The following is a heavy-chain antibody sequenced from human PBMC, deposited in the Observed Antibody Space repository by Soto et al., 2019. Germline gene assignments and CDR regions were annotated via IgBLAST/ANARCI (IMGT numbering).Heavy chain of an antibody. CDR2: INPIGGTT. CDR3: ARESVDIVATTRVSGGMDV. V-gene: IGHV1-46*04. Sequence: QVQLVQSGAEVKKPGASVKVSCKASGDTFTTYYMHWVRQATGQGLEWMGIINPIGGTTSYARKLQGRVTMTSDTYTSTVYRELSGLGSEDTAVYYCARESVDIVATTRVSGGMDVWGQGTTVTVSS. J-gene: IGHJ6*02. CDR1: GDTFTTYY. D-gene: IGHD5-12*01.